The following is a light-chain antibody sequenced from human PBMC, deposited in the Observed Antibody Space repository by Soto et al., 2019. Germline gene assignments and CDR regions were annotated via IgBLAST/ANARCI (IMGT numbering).Light chain of an antibody. CDR2: AAS. Sequence: DIQMTQSPSSLAASIGDRVSITWLASQGISTYLGWYQQKPGKAPKLLIYAASSLHTGVPSRFSGSGSGTDFTLTISSLQPEDFGTYYCQQAISFPITFGQGTRLETK. CDR1: QGISTY. V-gene: IGKV1-12*01. CDR3: QQAISFPIT. J-gene: IGKJ5*01.